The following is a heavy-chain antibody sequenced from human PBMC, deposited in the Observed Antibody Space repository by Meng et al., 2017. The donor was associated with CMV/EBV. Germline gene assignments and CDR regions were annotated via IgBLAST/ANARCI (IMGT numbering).Heavy chain of an antibody. J-gene: IGHJ6*02. V-gene: IGHV1-24*01. CDR3: ATVRPAYYYYDMDV. D-gene: IGHD2-2*01. Sequence: ASVKVSCKVSGYTLTELSMHWVRQAPGKGLEWMGGFDPEDGETIYAQKFQGRVTMTEDTSTDTAYMELSSLRSEDTAVYYCATVRPAYYYYDMDVWGQGTTVTVSS. CDR1: GYTLTELS. CDR2: FDPEDGET.